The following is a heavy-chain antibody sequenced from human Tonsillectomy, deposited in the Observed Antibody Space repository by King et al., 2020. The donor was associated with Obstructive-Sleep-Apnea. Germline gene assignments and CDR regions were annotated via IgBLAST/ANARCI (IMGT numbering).Heavy chain of an antibody. J-gene: IGHJ4*02. V-gene: IGHV4-59*01. CDR3: ARRLTEAGLYYFDY. CDR2: IYYSGST. D-gene: IGHD6-13*01. CDR1: GGSISSYY. Sequence: VQLQESGPGLVKPSETLSLTCTVSGGSISSYYWSWIRQPPGKGLEWIGYIYYSGSTNYNPSLKSRVTISVDTSKNQFSLKLSSVTAADTAVYYCARRLTEAGLYYFDYWGQGTLVTVSS.